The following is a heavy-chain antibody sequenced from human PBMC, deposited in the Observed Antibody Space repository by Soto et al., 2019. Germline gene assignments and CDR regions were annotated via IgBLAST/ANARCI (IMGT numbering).Heavy chain of an antibody. J-gene: IGHJ5*02. D-gene: IGHD5-12*01. V-gene: IGHV4-34*01. Sequence: SETLSLTCAVYGGSFSGYYWSWIRQPPGKGLEWIGEINHSGSTNYNPSLKSRVTISVDTSKNQFSLKLSSVTAADTAVYYCAWIGGYSGSEPWGQGTLVTVSS. CDR2: INHSGST. CDR1: GGSFSGYY. CDR3: AWIGGYSGSEP.